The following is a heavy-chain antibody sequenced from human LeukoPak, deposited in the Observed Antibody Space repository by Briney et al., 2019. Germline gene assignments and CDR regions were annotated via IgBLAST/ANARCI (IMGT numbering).Heavy chain of an antibody. CDR1: GFTFSSYS. D-gene: IGHD6-19*01. CDR3: ARVHSSGWYDY. CDR2: ISSSSSYI. J-gene: IGHJ4*02. Sequence: GGSLRLSCAASGFTFSSYSMNWLRQAPGKGLEWVSSISSSSSYIYYADSVKGRFTISRDNAKNSLYLQMNSRRAEDTAVYYCARVHSSGWYDYWGQGTLVTVSS. V-gene: IGHV3-21*01.